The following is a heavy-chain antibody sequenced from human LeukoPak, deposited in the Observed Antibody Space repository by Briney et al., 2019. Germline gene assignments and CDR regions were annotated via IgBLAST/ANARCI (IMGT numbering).Heavy chain of an antibody. CDR2: IYTSGST. CDR3: ARDVPYDYVWGSYRYEYWFDP. J-gene: IGHJ5*02. Sequence: SETLSLTCTVSGGSISSYYWSWIRQPAGKGLEWIGRIYTSGSTNYNPSLKSRVTMSVGTSKNQFSLKLSSVTAADTAVYYCARDVPYDYVWGSYRYEYWFDPWGQGTLVTVSS. D-gene: IGHD3-16*02. CDR1: GGSISSYY. V-gene: IGHV4-4*07.